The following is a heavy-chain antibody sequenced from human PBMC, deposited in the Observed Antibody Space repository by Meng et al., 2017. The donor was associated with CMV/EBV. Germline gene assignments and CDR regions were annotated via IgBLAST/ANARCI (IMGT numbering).Heavy chain of an antibody. CDR2: IYYSGST. J-gene: IGHJ5*02. D-gene: IGHD2-2*02. CDR3: AREIVVVPAAIDNWFDP. CDR1: CGSISSGDYY. V-gene: IGHV4-30-4*08. Sequence: GPGQVQPSQTLSLTCTGSCGSISSGDYYWSWIRQPPGKGLEWIGYIYYSGSTNYNPSLKSRVTMSVDTSKNQFSLKLSSVTAADTAVYYCAREIVVVPAAIDNWFDPWGQGTLVTVSS.